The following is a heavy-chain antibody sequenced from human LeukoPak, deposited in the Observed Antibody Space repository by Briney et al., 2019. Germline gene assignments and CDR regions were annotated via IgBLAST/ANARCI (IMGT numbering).Heavy chain of an antibody. Sequence: ASVKVSCKASGYTFTGYYMHWVRQAPGQGLEWMGWINPNSGGTNYAQKFQGWVTMTRDTSISTAYMELSRLRSDDAAVYYCARGSGNKQQDAFDIWGQGTMVTVSS. V-gene: IGHV1-2*04. CDR1: GYTFTGYY. J-gene: IGHJ3*02. CDR2: INPNSGGT. D-gene: IGHD6-13*01. CDR3: ARGSGNKQQDAFDI.